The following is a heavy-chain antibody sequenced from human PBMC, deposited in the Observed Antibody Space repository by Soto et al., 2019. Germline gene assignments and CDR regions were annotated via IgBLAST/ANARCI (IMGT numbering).Heavy chain of an antibody. CDR3: ARGIDIGQNYDSYGMDV. CDR1: GYTFTSYY. Sequence: QVQLGQSGSEVKKPGASVKVSCTASGYTFTSYYVHWVRQAPGQGLEWMGVVNPSSGRTTYAQKFRGRITMARDTSTSTVHVELSSLRSEDTAVYYCARGIDIGQNYDSYGMDVWGQGTTVTVSS. CDR2: VNPSSGRT. V-gene: IGHV1-46*01. D-gene: IGHD2-21*01. J-gene: IGHJ6*02.